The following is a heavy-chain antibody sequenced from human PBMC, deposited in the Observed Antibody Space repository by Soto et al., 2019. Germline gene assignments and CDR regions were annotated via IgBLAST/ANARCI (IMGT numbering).Heavy chain of an antibody. CDR2: IYYSGST. D-gene: IGHD3-16*01. CDR1: GGSISSGGYY. Sequence: SETLSLTCTVSGGSISSGGYYWSWIRQHPGKGLEWIGYIYYSGSTYYNPSLKSRITINPDTSNNQLSLQLNSVTPDDTAVYYCVRLIGNSWLDSWGQGTLVTVSS. J-gene: IGHJ5*01. CDR3: VRLIGNSWLDS. V-gene: IGHV4-31*08.